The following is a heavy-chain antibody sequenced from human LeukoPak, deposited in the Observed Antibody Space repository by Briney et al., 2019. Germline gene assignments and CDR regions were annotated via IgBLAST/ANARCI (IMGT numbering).Heavy chain of an antibody. CDR2: ISSNGRIT. Sequence: PGGSLRLSCAASGFGFGTYAMHWVRQAPGKGLEYVSAISSNGRITYYADSVKGRFTISRDNSKNILYLQMGSLRPEDMAVYYCARVSGWYWFDNWGQGTLVTVTS. CDR3: ARVSGWYWFDN. J-gene: IGHJ4*02. CDR1: GFGFGTYA. V-gene: IGHV3-64*02. D-gene: IGHD6-19*01.